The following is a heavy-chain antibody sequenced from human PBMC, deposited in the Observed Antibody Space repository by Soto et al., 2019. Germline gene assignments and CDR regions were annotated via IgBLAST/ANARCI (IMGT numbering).Heavy chain of an antibody. J-gene: IGHJ4*02. D-gene: IGHD6-13*01. V-gene: IGHV3-30-3*01. CDR3: ARGNSSSSAAFDY. Sequence: HPGGSLRLSCAASGFTFSSYAIHWVRQAPGKGLEWVAIISYDASNKYYADSVKGRFTISRDNSKNTLYLQMNSLRAEDTAVYYCARGNSSSSAAFDYWGQGTLVTVSS. CDR1: GFTFSSYA. CDR2: ISYDASNK.